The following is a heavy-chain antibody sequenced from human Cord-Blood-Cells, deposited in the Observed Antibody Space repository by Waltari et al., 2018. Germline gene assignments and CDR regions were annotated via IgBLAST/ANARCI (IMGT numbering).Heavy chain of an antibody. Sequence: EVQLVESGGGLVKPGGSRRLPRAAPGLPFSSQSINWVRQAPGKGLEWVSSISSSSSYIYYADSVKGRFTISRDNAKNSLYLQMNSLRAEDTAVYYCARAPATVVFDYWGQGTLVTVSS. V-gene: IGHV3-21*01. J-gene: IGHJ4*02. CDR3: ARAPATVVFDY. CDR1: GLPFSSQS. CDR2: ISSSSSYI. D-gene: IGHD4-4*01.